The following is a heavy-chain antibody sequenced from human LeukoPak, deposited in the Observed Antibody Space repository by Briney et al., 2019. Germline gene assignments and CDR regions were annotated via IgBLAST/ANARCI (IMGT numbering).Heavy chain of an antibody. CDR2: ICGIGGTT. V-gene: IGHV3-23*01. CDR1: GVTFRGYA. D-gene: IGHD3-9*01. CDR3: AKSTYVDYPYCLDY. J-gene: IGHJ4*02. Sequence: GGSLRLSCAASGVTFRGYAMSWVRQAPGKGLEWVSSICGIGGTTYYAESVKGRFSISRDNSRNTLYLQMSGLRAEDMAVYYCAKSTYVDYPYCLDYWGQGTLITVSS.